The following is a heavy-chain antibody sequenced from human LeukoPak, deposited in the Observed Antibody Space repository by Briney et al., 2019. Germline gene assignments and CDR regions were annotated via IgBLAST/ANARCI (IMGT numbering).Heavy chain of an antibody. CDR2: ITSGFST. CDR1: GFTFSSYV. CDR3: AKNGGSSTWSPADS. J-gene: IGHJ4*02. V-gene: IGHV3-23*01. D-gene: IGHD6-13*01. Sequence: PGGSLRLSCAASGFTFSSYVMSWVRQAPEKGLEWVSTITSGFSTYYADSVKGRFTISRDNSKNTLYLQMNSLRAEDTAVFYCAKNGGSSTWSPADSWGQGALVTVSS.